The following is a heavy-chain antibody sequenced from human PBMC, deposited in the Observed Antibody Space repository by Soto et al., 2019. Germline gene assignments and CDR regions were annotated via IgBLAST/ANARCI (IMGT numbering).Heavy chain of an antibody. Sequence: QVQLQESGPGLVKPSETLSLTCTVSGGSISSYYWSWIRQPPGKGLEWIGYIYYSGSTNYNPSLKSRVTIAVDTSKNQFSLKLSSVTAADTAVYYCARDLDYRGDSVWYFYLWGRGTLVTVSS. CDR3: ARDLDYRGDSVWYFYL. V-gene: IGHV4-59*01. J-gene: IGHJ2*01. D-gene: IGHD2-21*02. CDR2: IYYSGST. CDR1: GGSISSYY.